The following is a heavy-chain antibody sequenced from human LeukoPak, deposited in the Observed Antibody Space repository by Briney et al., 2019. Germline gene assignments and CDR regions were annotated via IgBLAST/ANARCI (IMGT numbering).Heavy chain of an antibody. D-gene: IGHD5/OR15-5a*01. Sequence: SETLSLTCTVSGDSISTSKSYWGWIRQPPLKGLEWIGSIYYTGNTYYNASLKSRVTISVDTSKNQFSLRLTSVTAADTAVYFCATLVSTRYYFDYWGQGTLVTVSS. CDR1: GDSISTSKSY. CDR2: IYYTGNT. V-gene: IGHV4-39*01. J-gene: IGHJ4*02. CDR3: ATLVSTRYYFDY.